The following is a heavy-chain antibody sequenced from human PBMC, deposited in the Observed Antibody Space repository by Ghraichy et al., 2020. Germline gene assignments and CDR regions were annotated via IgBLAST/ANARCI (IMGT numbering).Heavy chain of an antibody. D-gene: IGHD2-2*01. J-gene: IGHJ4*02. CDR1: GFTFNTYA. V-gene: IGHV3-23*01. CDR2: NSGSGGNT. Sequence: ETLSLTCAASGFTFNTYAMSWVRQAPGKGLEWVSGNSGSGGNTYYADSVKGRFTISRDNSKNTLYLQMNSLRAEDTAVYYCAKDEPYIVVIPAAIQGLDYWGQGTLVTVSS. CDR3: AKDEPYIVVIPAAIQGLDY.